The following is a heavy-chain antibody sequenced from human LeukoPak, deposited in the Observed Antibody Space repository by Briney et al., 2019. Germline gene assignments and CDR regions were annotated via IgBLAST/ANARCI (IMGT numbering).Heavy chain of an antibody. V-gene: IGHV4-34*01. CDR3: TRGNMSPGSFHGMDV. J-gene: IGHJ6*02. D-gene: IGHD2-21*01. Sequence: PSETLSLTCAIYGGSFGTHSWTWIRQPPGKGLEWVGEIHQSGSTNYNPSLRSRVIISVDTSKNQFSVRLRSVTAAGTAMYFCTRGNMSPGSFHGMDVWGQGTMVT. CDR2: IHQSGST. CDR1: GGSFGTHS.